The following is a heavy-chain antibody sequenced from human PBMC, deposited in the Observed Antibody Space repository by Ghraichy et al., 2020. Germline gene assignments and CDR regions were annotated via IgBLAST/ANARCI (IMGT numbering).Heavy chain of an antibody. CDR3: SRASTVVRFYYYDGMDV. J-gene: IGHJ6*02. V-gene: IGHV3-48*02. D-gene: IGHD4-23*01. CDR2: ITSSSRSI. CDR1: GFTFGSYN. Sequence: GGSLRLSCVGSGFTFGSYNMNWVRQSPGKGLEWVAYITSSSRSIFYADSVKGRFTISRDNAQNSLSLQMNGLRDEDTAIYYCSRASTVVRFYYYDGMDVWRQGTTVAVSS.